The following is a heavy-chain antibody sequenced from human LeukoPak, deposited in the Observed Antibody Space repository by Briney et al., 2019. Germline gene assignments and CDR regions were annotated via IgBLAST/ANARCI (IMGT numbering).Heavy chain of an antibody. CDR2: ICYSGST. D-gene: IGHD6-13*01. CDR1: GCSISSSSNC. Sequence: SETLSLTCTVSGCSISSSSNCWGWIRQPPGKGLEWIGSICYSGSTYYNPSPESRVTKSINTSKKQLSLKLSSVTAADTAVYYCTRVVAGGTSVDYWGQGTLVTVSS. V-gene: IGHV4-39*01. CDR3: TRVVAGGTSVDY. J-gene: IGHJ4*02.